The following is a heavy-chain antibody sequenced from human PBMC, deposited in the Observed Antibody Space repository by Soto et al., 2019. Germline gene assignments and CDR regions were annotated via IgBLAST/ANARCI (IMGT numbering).Heavy chain of an antibody. Sequence: QVHLVQSGGGVVQPGRSLRLSCAASGFTFSRYGMHWVRQAPGKGLEWVAVISYDGSNKYYADSMKGRFTISRDNSMNILYLQMNSLRGEDTAVYYCAKWTSTVHYFHGMDVWGQGTTVTVSS. V-gene: IGHV3-30*18. CDR2: ISYDGSNK. CDR1: GFTFSRYG. J-gene: IGHJ6*02. CDR3: AKWTSTVHYFHGMDV.